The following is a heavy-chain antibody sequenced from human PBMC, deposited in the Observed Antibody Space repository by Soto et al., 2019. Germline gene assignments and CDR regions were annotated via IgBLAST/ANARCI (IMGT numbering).Heavy chain of an antibody. CDR1: GFTFSSYA. D-gene: IGHD2-15*01. J-gene: IGHJ4*02. CDR2: ISGSGGST. CDR3: AKVNIVVVVAATVDY. Sequence: GGSLRLSCAASGFTFSSYAMSWVRQAPGKGLEWVSAISGSGGSTYYADSVKGRFTISRDNSKNTLYLQMNSLRAEDTAVYYCAKVNIVVVVAATVDYWGQGTLVTVSS. V-gene: IGHV3-23*01.